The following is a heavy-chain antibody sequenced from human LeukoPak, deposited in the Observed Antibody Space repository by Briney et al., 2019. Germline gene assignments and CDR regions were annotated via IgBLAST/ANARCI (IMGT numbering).Heavy chain of an antibody. CDR2: ISPSGSAI. CDR3: AKPAKTDYADY. J-gene: IGHJ4*02. CDR1: ESILSTYA. Sequence: PGGSMRLSCADSESILSTYAVNWVRQAPGRGLEWVSSISPSGSAIFYAGSVKGRFTISRDNAKNSLYLQMNSLRAEDTALYYCAKPAKTDYADYWGQGTLVTVSS. V-gene: IGHV3-21*04. D-gene: IGHD1-14*01.